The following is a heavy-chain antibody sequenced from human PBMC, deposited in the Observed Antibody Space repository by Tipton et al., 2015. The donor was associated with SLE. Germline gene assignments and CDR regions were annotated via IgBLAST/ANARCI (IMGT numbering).Heavy chain of an antibody. V-gene: IGHV3-48*04. CDR2: ISSSGSTI. J-gene: IGHJ4*02. D-gene: IGHD5-12*01. Sequence: SLRLSCAASGFTFSSYAMSWVRQAPGKGLEWVSYISSSGSTIYYADSVKGRFTISRDNAKNSLYLQMNSLRAEDTAVYYCARSGYSGYDDPGYFDYWGQGTLVTVSS. CDR1: GFTFSSYA. CDR3: ARSGYSGYDDPGYFDY.